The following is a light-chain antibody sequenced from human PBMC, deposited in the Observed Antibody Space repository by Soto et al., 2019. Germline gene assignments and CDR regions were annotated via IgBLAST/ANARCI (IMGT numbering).Light chain of an antibody. V-gene: IGKV3D-20*02. J-gene: IGKJ4*01. CDR1: QRISNSY. CDR2: GAS. Sequence: EIVLTQSPGTLSLSPGERATLSCRASQRISNSYLAWYQQKPGQAPRLLIYGASSRATGIPERFSGSGSVTDFTLTISRLEPEDFAVYYCQHRSNWPLTFGGGTKVDI. CDR3: QHRSNWPLT.